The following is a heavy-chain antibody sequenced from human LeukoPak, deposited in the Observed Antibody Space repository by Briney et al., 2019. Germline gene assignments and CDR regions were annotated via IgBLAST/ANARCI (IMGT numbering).Heavy chain of an antibody. CDR3: ARTSKVTGVMDI. J-gene: IGHJ3*02. D-gene: IGHD3-16*01. V-gene: IGHV3-13*04. CDR1: GFTFSTYD. CDR2: INTAGNT. Sequence: GGSLRLSCAASGFTFSTYDMHWVRQATGTGLEWVSAINTAGNTFYPGSVRGRFTISRENAKNSLYLQMNNVRAGDTAVYYCARTSKVTGVMDIWGQGTMVTVSS.